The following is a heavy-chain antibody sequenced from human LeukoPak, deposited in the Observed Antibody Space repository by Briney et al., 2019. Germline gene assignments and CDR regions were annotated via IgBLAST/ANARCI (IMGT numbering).Heavy chain of an antibody. V-gene: IGHV3-74*01. CDR2: INSDGSST. Sequence: PGGSLRLSCAASGFTFTSYWMHWVRQAPGKGLVWVSRINSDGSSTNYADSVKGRFTISRDNSRSTLYLQMNSLRPEDTAIYYCAREGYYGSGSPPSLYFDYWGQGTLVTVSS. CDR3: AREGYYGSGSPPSLYFDY. D-gene: IGHD3-10*01. CDR1: GFTFTSYW. J-gene: IGHJ4*02.